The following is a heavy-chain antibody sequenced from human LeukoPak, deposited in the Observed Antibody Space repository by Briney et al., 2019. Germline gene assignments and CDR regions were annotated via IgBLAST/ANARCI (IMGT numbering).Heavy chain of an antibody. D-gene: IGHD3-10*01. CDR1: GGSISRYY. Sequence: SQGLSLTCTVSGGSISRYYWSWIRQPPGKGLEWIGYIYYSGSTNYNPSLKSRVTISVDTSKDQFSLKLSSVNAADTAVYCCARGVGYYGSEGDGPKWGEGPLVPVSS. J-gene: IGHJ4*02. CDR2: IYYSGST. V-gene: IGHV4-59*08. CDR3: ARGVGYYGSEGDGPK.